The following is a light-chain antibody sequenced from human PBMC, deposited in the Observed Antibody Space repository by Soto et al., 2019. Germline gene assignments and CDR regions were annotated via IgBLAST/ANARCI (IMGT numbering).Light chain of an antibody. CDR1: QSITRY. V-gene: IGKV1-39*01. Sequence: DIQLTQSPSSLSASVGDRVTITCRASQSITRYLNWYQQKPGKAPKLLIYAASSLQGGVPSRFSGSGSETDFTLTIGSLQPEDFATYYCQQSFTAVTFGGGTTVEIK. CDR2: AAS. J-gene: IGKJ4*01. CDR3: QQSFTAVT.